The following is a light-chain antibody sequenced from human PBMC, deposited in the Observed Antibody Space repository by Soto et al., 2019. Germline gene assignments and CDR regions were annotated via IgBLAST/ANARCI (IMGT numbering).Light chain of an antibody. CDR1: SSDVGDYSS. J-gene: IGLJ2*01. V-gene: IGLV2-14*01. CDR3: SAYTSTITVA. CDR2: DVT. Sequence: QSVLTQPASVSGSPGQSITVSCTRTSSDVGDYSSVSWYQQHPGKAPKLIISDVTNRPSGVSNRFSGSKSGNMASLTISGPQAEDEADYYCSAYTSTITVAFGGGTKLTVL.